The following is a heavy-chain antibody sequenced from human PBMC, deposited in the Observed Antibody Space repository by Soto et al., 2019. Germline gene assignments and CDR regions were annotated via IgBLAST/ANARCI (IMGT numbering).Heavy chain of an antibody. V-gene: IGHV1-69*12. CDR1: GGTFSSDS. CDR2: IIPMFDTT. D-gene: IGHD2-15*01. J-gene: IGHJ4*02. Sequence: QVQLVQSGAEVKKPGSSVKVSCKASGGTFSSDSFSWVRQAPGQGLEWMGGIIPMFDTTIYAQKFQDRVMITADESTRSAYIHLSSMRSGDTAVYYCARSGGLDRNFNYWGQGSLVTVSS. CDR3: ARSGGLDRNFNY.